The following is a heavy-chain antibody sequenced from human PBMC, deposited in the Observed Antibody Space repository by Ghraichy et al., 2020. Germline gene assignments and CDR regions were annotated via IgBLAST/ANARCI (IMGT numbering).Heavy chain of an antibody. CDR1: GFIFNGYW. J-gene: IGHJ4*02. Sequence: GGSLRLSCAASGFIFNGYWMSWVRQAPGRGPEWVANIKKDGSEKYYVDSVKGRFTISRDNAKNSLYLQMNSLRAEDTAVYYCARDLGGGWYFDYWGQGALVTVSS. CDR3: ARDLGGGWYFDY. CDR2: IKKDGSEK. D-gene: IGHD6-19*01. V-gene: IGHV3-7*01.